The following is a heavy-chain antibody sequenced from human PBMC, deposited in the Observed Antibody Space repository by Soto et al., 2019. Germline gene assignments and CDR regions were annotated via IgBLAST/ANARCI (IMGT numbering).Heavy chain of an antibody. V-gene: IGHV3-23*01. D-gene: IGHD2-8*01. J-gene: IGHJ4*02. CDR3: AKGLRPEGVWDFDS. CDR2: IIQDGTT. CDR1: GFTFSSYS. Sequence: EVQLLESGGGLVQPGGSLRLSCAASGFTFSSYSMAWVRQAPGRGPEWVSGIIQDGTTYYADSVKGRFTISRDNSRNSVYLQMITLRGEDTAVYYCAKGLRPEGVWDFDSWGQGTLVTVSS.